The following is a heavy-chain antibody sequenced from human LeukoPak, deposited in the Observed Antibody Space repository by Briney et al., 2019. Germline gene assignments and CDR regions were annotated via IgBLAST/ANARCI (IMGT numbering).Heavy chain of an antibody. D-gene: IGHD5-18*01. CDR1: GYTFTSYG. V-gene: IGHV1-18*01. CDR3: AREYSYGNDFDY. Sequence: GSVKGSCKASGYTFTSYGISWVRQAPGQGLEWMGWISAYNGNTNYAQKLQGRVTMTTDTSTSTAYMELRSLRSDDTAVYYCAREYSYGNDFDYWGQGTLVTVSS. CDR2: ISAYNGNT. J-gene: IGHJ4*02.